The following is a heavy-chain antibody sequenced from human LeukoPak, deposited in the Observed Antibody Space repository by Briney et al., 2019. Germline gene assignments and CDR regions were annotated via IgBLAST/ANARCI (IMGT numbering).Heavy chain of an antibody. D-gene: IGHD6-13*01. Sequence: ASVKVSCKASGYTFTCYYMHWVRQAPGQGLEWMGWINPNSGGTNYAQKFQGRVTMTRDTSISTAYMELSRLRSDDTAVYYCARDLSIAAAGTRRGILFYWGQGTLVTVSS. CDR1: GYTFTCYY. V-gene: IGHV1-2*02. CDR2: INPNSGGT. CDR3: ARDLSIAAAGTRRGILFY. J-gene: IGHJ4*02.